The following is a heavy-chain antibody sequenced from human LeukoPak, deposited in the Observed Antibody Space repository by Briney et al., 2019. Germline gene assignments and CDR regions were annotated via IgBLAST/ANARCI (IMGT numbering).Heavy chain of an antibody. CDR3: ASAGYSSSWYGKFDY. CDR2: IYYSGST. J-gene: IGHJ4*02. Sequence: PETLSLTCTVSGGSISSYYWSWIRQPPGKGLEWIGYIYYSGSTNYNPSLKSRVTISVDTSKNQFSLKLSSVTAADTAVYYCASAGYSSSWYGKFDYWGQGTLVTVSS. V-gene: IGHV4-59*01. D-gene: IGHD6-13*01. CDR1: GGSISSYY.